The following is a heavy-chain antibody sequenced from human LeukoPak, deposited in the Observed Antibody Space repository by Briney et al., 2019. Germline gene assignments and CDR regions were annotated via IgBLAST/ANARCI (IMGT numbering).Heavy chain of an antibody. J-gene: IGHJ4*02. V-gene: IGHV3-23*01. CDR1: GFTFSSYA. CDR2: ISGSGGST. CDR3: AKNPRRAFYGSGSYTSLPGTSADY. D-gene: IGHD3-10*01. Sequence: GGSLRLSCAASGFTFSSYAMSWVRQAPGKGLEWVSAISGSGGSTYYPDSVKGRFTISRDNSKNTLYLQMNSLRAEDTAVYYCAKNPRRAFYGSGSYTSLPGTSADYWGQGTLVTVSS.